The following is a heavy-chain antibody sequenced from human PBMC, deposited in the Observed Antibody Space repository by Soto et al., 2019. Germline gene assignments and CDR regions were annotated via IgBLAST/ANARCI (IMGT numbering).Heavy chain of an antibody. CDR2: IYSGGST. CDR1: GVTVSSNY. J-gene: IGHJ4*02. CDR3: ASRLDNYDSSGYYSPPPLDV. D-gene: IGHD3-22*01. V-gene: IGHV3-53*01. Sequence: GGSLRLSCAASGVTVSSNYMSWVRQAPGKGLEWVSVIYSGGSTYYADSVKGRFTLSRDNSKNTLYLQMNSLRAEDTAVYYCASRLDNYDSSGYYSPPPLDVWGQGTLVTV.